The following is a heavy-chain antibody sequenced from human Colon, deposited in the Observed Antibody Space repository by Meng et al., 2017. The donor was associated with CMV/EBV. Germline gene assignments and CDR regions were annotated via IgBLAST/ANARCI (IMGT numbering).Heavy chain of an antibody. D-gene: IGHD3-22*01. Sequence: SETLSLTCTVSGGSISSSSSYWGWIRQPPGKGLEWIGSVYHSGRTYYNPSLKSRVTVSVDTSKDQFSLKLSSVTAANTAVYYCARGLGISMIVVVLNWFDPWGQGTLVTVSS. V-gene: IGHV4-39*07. CDR2: VYHSGRT. CDR3: ARGLGISMIVVVLNWFDP. CDR1: GGSISSSSSY. J-gene: IGHJ5*02.